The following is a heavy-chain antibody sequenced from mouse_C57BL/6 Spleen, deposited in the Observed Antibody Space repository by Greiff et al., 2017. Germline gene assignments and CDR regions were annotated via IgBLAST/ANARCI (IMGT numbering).Heavy chain of an antibody. D-gene: IGHD2-3*01. Sequence: VQLQQPGAELVRPGSSVKLSCKASGYTFTSYWMDWVKQRPGQGLEWIGNIYPSDSETHYNQKFKDKATLTVDKSSSTAYMQLSSLTSEDSAVYYCASREDGYFAYWGQGTLVTVSA. CDR1: GYTFTSYW. CDR2: IYPSDSET. V-gene: IGHV1-61*01. J-gene: IGHJ3*01. CDR3: ASREDGYFAY.